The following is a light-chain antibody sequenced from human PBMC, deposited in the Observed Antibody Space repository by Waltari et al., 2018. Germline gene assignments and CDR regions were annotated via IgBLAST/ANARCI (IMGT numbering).Light chain of an antibody. J-gene: IGKJ5*01. Sequence: DIVMTQSPLSLPVTPGEPASISCRSSQSLLYINGYNYLDWYLQKPGQSPQLLIYLGSNRASGVPDRLSGSGSGTDFTLKISRVEAEDVGVYYCQQRHSYPITFGQGTRLDIK. CDR1: QSLLYINGYNY. CDR2: LGS. CDR3: QQRHSYPIT. V-gene: IGKV2-28*01.